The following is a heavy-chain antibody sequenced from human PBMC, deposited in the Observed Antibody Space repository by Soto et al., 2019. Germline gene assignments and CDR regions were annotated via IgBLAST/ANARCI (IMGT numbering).Heavy chain of an antibody. CDR3: ARVLLERRHSFGMDV. CDR1: GESISTYY. Sequence: PSETLSLTCTVSGESISTYYWSWIRQPAGKGLEWIGRMYGSGSTNYSPFLKSRVTMSVDTSKNQFSLKLNSVTAADTAVYYCARVLLERRHSFGMDVWGQGTTVTVSS. CDR2: MYGSGST. D-gene: IGHD1-1*01. J-gene: IGHJ6*02. V-gene: IGHV4-4*07.